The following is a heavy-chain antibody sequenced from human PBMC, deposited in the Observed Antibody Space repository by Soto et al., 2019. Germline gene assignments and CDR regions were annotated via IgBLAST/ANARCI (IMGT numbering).Heavy chain of an antibody. D-gene: IGHD3-3*01. CDR1: GGSITSGGYF. V-gene: IGHV4-39*01. J-gene: IGHJ6*02. Sequence: QLQLQESGPGLVRPSETLSLTCTVSGGSITSGGYFWDWIRQPPGKGLEWIGTVHSTGGTYYSPSLRCRVTISVDASKIIFSLQMTSASATEPAVYFCAKREDSSRFGGLDIWGQGTAVTVSS. CDR2: VHSTGGT. CDR3: AKREDSSRFGGLDI.